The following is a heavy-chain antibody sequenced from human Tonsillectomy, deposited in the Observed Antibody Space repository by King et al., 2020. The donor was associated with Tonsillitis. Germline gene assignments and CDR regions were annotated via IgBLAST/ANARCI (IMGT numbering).Heavy chain of an antibody. CDR3: ARDYYSYGMDV. CDR1: GGSISSTNYY. J-gene: IGHJ6*02. CDR2: IYYSWKT. Sequence: LQLQESGPGLVKPSETLSLTCTVSGGSISSTNYYWGWIRQPPGKGLEWIGSIYYSWKTYHNPSLKSRITISVDTSQNQFSLKLSSLTAADTAVYYCARDYYSYGMDVWGQGTTVTVSS. V-gene: IGHV4-39*07.